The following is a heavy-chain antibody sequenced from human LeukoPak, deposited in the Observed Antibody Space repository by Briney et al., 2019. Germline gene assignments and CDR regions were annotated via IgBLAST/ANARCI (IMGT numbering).Heavy chain of an antibody. D-gene: IGHD6-13*01. CDR3: ARGIRYTSSWYTYKWFDP. J-gene: IGHJ5*02. CDR1: GGSISSSSYY. Sequence: SETLSLTCTVSGGSISSSSYYWSWIRQPPGTGLEWIGEINHSGSTNYNPSLKSRVTMSVDTSRNQFSLKLTSVTAADTAVYYCARGIRYTSSWYTYKWFDPWGQGTLVTVSS. CDR2: INHSGST. V-gene: IGHV4-39*07.